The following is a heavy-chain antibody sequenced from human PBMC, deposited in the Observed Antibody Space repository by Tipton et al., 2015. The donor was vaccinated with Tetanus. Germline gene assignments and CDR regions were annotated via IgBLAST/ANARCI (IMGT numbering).Heavy chain of an antibody. CDR2: VYYSGST. CDR3: ARLSIASTGTHGLTYYYGFDV. D-gene: IGHD6-13*01. CDR1: SASISSSDFS. Sequence: TLSLTCTVSSASISSSDFSWGWIRQPPGRGLEWIGSVYYSGSTYYNPSLKSRVAISVDTSKNHFSLKLSSVTAADTAVYYCARLSIASTGTHGLTYYYGFDVWGPGTTVTVSS. V-gene: IGHV4-39*02. J-gene: IGHJ6*02.